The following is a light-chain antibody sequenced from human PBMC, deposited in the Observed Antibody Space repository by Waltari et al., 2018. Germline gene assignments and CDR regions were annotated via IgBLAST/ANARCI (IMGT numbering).Light chain of an antibody. V-gene: IGLV2-23*01. J-gene: IGLJ2*01. CDR2: EDT. Sequence: QSALTQPASVSGSPGQSITISCTGTSSDVGRYTLVSWYQQHPGKAPKLMIYEDTKRPSGVSDRFSGSKSGNTASLTISGLQAEDEADYYCCSYAGSSPHVVFGGGTKLTVL. CDR3: CSYAGSSPHVV. CDR1: SSDVGRYTL.